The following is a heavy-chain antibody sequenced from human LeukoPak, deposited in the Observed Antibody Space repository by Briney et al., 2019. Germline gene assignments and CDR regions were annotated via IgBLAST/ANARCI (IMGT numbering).Heavy chain of an antibody. V-gene: IGHV3-7*01. CDR1: GFTFSNYW. Sequence: GGSLRLSCAASGFTFSNYWMTWFRQAPGKGLQWGANINKDGSEKKYVDSVKGRFTISRDNAENLLYLEMNSLRAEDTAVYYCAREGGNGWYSGWFDPWGQGILVTVSS. J-gene: IGHJ5*02. D-gene: IGHD6-19*01. CDR3: AREGGNGWYSGWFDP. CDR2: INKDGSEK.